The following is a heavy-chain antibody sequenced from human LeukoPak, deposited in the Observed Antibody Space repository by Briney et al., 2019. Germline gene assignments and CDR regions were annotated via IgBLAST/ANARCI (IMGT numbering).Heavy chain of an antibody. CDR3: ARVWSMVVTYDY. CDR1: GFTFSDYY. D-gene: IGHD4/OR15-4a*01. V-gene: IGHV3-11*04. Sequence: RGSLRLSCAASGFTFSDYYMSWTRQAPGKGLEWVSYISSSGSTIYYADSVKGRFTISRDNAKNSLYLQMNSLRAEDTAVYYCARVWSMVVTYDYWGQGTLVTVSS. J-gene: IGHJ4*02. CDR2: ISSSGSTI.